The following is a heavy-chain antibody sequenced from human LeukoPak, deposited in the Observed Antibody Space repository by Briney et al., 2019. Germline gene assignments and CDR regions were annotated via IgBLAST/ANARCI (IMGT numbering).Heavy chain of an antibody. CDR1: GATFTSYA. J-gene: IGHJ1*01. V-gene: IGHV1-69*06. CDR3: ARTDLAYCGGDCYSLPFQH. CDR2: IIPIFGTA. Sequence: GASVKLSCKASGATFTSYAISWVRQAPGQGLEWMGGIIPIFGTANYAQKFPGRVTITADKSTSTAYMEPSSLRSEDTAVYYCARTDLAYCGGDCYSLPFQHWGQGTLVTVSS. D-gene: IGHD2-21*02.